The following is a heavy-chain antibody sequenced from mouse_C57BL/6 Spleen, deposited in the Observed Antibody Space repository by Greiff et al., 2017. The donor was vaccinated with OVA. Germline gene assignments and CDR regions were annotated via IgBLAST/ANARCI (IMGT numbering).Heavy chain of an antibody. V-gene: IGHV1-15*01. Sequence: QVQLKASGAELVRPGASVTLSCKASGYTFTDYEMHWVKQTPVHGLEWIGAIDPETGGTAYNQKFKGKAILTADKSSSTAYMELRSLTSEDSAVYYCTSGGGNSAMDYWGQGTSVTVSS. CDR2: IDPETGGT. D-gene: IGHD2-1*01. CDR3: TSGGGNSAMDY. CDR1: GYTFTDYE. J-gene: IGHJ4*01.